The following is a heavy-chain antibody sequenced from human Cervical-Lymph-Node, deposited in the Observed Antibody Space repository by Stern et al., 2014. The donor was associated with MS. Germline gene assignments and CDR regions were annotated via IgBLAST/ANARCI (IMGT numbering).Heavy chain of an antibody. D-gene: IGHD5-12*01. V-gene: IGHV3-23*04. CDR3: AKGDNGYVNNCFNT. CDR2: ISSLGNT. J-gene: IGHJ4*02. Sequence: EVQLEESGGGLVQPGGSLRLSCAATGYTFKSYAMTWVRQAPGKGLEWVSGISSLGNTFYADSVKGRFTISRDNSKNTLYLQVNSLRAEDTAVYYCAKGDNGYVNNCFNTWGQGTLVAVSS. CDR1: GYTFKSYA.